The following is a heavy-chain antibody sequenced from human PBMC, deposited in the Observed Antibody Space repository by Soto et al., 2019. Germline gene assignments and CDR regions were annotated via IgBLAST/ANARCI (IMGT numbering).Heavy chain of an antibody. CDR1: GFTFSSYS. J-gene: IGHJ4*02. Sequence: PGGSLRLSCAASGFTFSSYSMNWVRQAPGKGLEWVSYISSSSTIYYADSVKGRFAISRDNAKNSLYLQMNSLRDEDTAVYYCARDNDVDLSFDYWGQGTLVTVSS. V-gene: IGHV3-48*02. D-gene: IGHD1-1*01. CDR2: ISSSSTI. CDR3: ARDNDVDLSFDY.